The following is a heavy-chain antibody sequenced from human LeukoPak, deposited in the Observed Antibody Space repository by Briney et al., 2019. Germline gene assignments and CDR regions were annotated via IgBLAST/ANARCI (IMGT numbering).Heavy chain of an antibody. Sequence: GGSLRLSCAASGFTFSSYSMNWVRQAPGKVLEWVSSISSSSSFIYYADSVKGRFTISRDNAKNSLYLQMNSLRAEDTAVYYCAVQRGYSYGYLDYWGQGTLVTVSS. J-gene: IGHJ4*02. V-gene: IGHV3-21*01. D-gene: IGHD5-18*01. CDR3: AVQRGYSYGYLDY. CDR1: GFTFSSYS. CDR2: ISSSSSFI.